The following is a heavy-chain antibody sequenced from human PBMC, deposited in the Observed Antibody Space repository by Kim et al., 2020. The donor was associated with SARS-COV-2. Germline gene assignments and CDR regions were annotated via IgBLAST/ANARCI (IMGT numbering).Heavy chain of an antibody. V-gene: IGHV4-34*01. Sequence: SETLSLTCAVYGGSFSGYYWSWIRQPPGKGLEWIGEINHSGSTNYNPSLKSRVTISVDTSKNQFSLKLSSVTAADTAVYYCARGTPGHYDSSGSVAFDI. CDR3: ARGTPGHYDSSGSVAFDI. CDR2: INHSGST. D-gene: IGHD3-22*01. CDR1: GGSFSGYY. J-gene: IGHJ3*02.